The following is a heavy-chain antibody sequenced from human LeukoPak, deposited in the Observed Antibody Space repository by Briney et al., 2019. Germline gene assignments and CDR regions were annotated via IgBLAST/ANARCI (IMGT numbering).Heavy chain of an antibody. CDR1: GGSISSYY. J-gene: IGHJ6*03. Sequence: PSQTLSLTCTVSGGSISSYYWSWIRQPPGKGLEWIGYIYYSGSTNYNPSLKSRVTISVDTSKNQFSLKLSSVTAADTAVYYCARVGGSSGYYHYYYYYMDVWGKGTTVTVSS. CDR3: ARVGGSSGYYHYYYYYMDV. CDR2: IYYSGST. D-gene: IGHD3-22*01. V-gene: IGHV4-59*01.